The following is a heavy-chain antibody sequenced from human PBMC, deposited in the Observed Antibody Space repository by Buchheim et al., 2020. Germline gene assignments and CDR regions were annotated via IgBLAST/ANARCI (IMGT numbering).Heavy chain of an antibody. V-gene: IGHV3-33*01. CDR1: GFAFNTHA. CDR2: IWYDGSEN. CDR3: ARDRRQRVGDNWFDP. J-gene: IGHJ5*02. Sequence: QVQLVESGGGVVQPGESLRLSCAASGFAFNTHAMHWVRQAPGKGLEWVAFIWYDGSENHYIDSVKGRFTISRDNSKNTLYLQRNSLRAEDTAVYYCARDRRQRVGDNWFDPWGQGTL. D-gene: IGHD3-16*01.